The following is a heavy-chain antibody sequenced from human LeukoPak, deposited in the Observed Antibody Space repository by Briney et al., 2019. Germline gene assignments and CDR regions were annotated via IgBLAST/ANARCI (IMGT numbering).Heavy chain of an antibody. CDR1: GYTFTSYG. Sequence: ASVKVSCKASGYTFTSYGISWVRQAPGQGLEWMGWISAYNGNTNYAQKLQGRVTMTTDTSTSTAYMELRSLRSDDTAVYYCARAHQLRYFVPSYFDLGGRGTLVTVPS. CDR3: ARAHQLRYFVPSYFDL. CDR2: ISAYNGNT. D-gene: IGHD3-9*01. V-gene: IGHV1-18*01. J-gene: IGHJ2*01.